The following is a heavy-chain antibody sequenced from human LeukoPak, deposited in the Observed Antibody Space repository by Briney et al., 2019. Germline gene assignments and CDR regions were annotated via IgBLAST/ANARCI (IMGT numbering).Heavy chain of an antibody. CDR1: GFTFSSYG. D-gene: IGHD6-19*01. J-gene: IGHJ4*02. CDR2: ISYDGSNK. Sequence: GGSLRLSCAASGFTFSSYGMHWVRQTPGKGLEWVAVISYDGSNKYYADSVKGRFTISRDNSKNTLYLQMNSLRAEDTAVYYCAKDGGYSSGWTNDYWGQGTLVTVSS. V-gene: IGHV3-30*18. CDR3: AKDGGYSSGWTNDY.